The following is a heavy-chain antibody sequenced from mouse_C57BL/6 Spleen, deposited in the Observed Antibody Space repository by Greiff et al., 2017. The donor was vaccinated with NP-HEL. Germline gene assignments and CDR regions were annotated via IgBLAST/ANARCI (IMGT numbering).Heavy chain of an antibody. CDR1: GYAFSSSW. CDR2: FYPGDGDT. J-gene: IGHJ4*01. Sequence: VQLQQSGPELVKPGASVKISCKASGYAFSSSWMNWVKQRPGKGLEWIGRFYPGDGDTNYNGKFKGKATLTADKSSSTAYMQLSRLTSDDSAVYFCAREAMAYWGQGTSVTVSS. V-gene: IGHV1-82*01. CDR3: AREAMAY.